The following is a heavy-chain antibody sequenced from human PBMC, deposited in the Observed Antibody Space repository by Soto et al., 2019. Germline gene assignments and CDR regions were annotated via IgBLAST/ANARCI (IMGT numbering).Heavy chain of an antibody. Sequence: SATLSLTCTVSGGSISSYYWSWIRQPPGKGLEWIGYIYYSGSTNYNPSLKSRVTISVDTSKNQFSLKLSSVTAADTAVYYCARVREQWLGGHDAFDIWGQGTMVTVSS. V-gene: IGHV4-59*01. CDR2: IYYSGST. D-gene: IGHD6-19*01. CDR3: ARVREQWLGGHDAFDI. J-gene: IGHJ3*02. CDR1: GGSISSYY.